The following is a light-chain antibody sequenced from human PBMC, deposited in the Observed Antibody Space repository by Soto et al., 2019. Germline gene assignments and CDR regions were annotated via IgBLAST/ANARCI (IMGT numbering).Light chain of an antibody. CDR2: AAS. Sequence: ILLTQSPSSLSASVGDRVTITCRASQGIDSSFAWYQQKPGKAPKLLIYAASSLQSGVPSRFSGSGSGTDFTLTISSLQPEDFATYYCQQLHDYPITFGQATRLEIK. J-gene: IGKJ5*01. CDR1: QGIDSS. V-gene: IGKV1-9*01. CDR3: QQLHDYPIT.